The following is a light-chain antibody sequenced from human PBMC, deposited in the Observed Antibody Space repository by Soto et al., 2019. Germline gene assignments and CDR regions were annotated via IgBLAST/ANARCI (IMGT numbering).Light chain of an antibody. CDR2: DAS. CDR1: QSISSW. Sequence: DIQMTQSPSTLSASVGDRVTITCRASQSISSWLAWYQQKPGKAPKLLIYDASSLESGVPSRFSGSGSGTEFNLTISSLQPDDFATYYSQQYNSYSGTFGQGTKLEIK. V-gene: IGKV1-5*01. CDR3: QQYNSYSGT. J-gene: IGKJ2*01.